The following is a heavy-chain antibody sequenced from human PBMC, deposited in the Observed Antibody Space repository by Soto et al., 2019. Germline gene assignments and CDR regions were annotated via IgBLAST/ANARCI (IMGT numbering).Heavy chain of an antibody. CDR1: GGSISSGGYY. D-gene: IGHD6-19*01. CDR2: IYYSGST. V-gene: IGHV4-31*03. Sequence: SETLSLTCTVSGGSISSGGYYWSWIRQHPGKGLEWTGYIYYSGSTYYNPSLKSRVTISVDTSKNQFSLKLSSVTAADTAVYYCARIISGWQNFDYWGQGALVTVSS. J-gene: IGHJ4*02. CDR3: ARIISGWQNFDY.